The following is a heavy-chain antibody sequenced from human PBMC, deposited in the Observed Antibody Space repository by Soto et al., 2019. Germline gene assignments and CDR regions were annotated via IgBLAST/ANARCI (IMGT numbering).Heavy chain of an antibody. V-gene: IGHV4-59*01. J-gene: IGHJ4*02. CDR3: ARYRREAVAGYTLDN. CDR1: GGSISSNY. CDR2: VYNSGST. D-gene: IGHD6-13*01. Sequence: RSLTCTVSGGSISSNYWTWIRQPPGKGLEWIGYVYNSGSTNYNPSLRSRVTISEDTSKSQFSLKVNSMTAADTAVYYCARYRREAVAGYTLDNWGQGILVTVSS.